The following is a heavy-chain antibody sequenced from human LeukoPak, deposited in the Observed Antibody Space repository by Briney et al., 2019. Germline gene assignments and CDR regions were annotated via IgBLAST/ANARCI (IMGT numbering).Heavy chain of an antibody. Sequence: ASVKVSCKASGYTFTGYYMHWVRQAPGQGLEWMGWINPNSGGTNYAQKFQGRVTMTRDTSISTAYMELSRLRFDDTAVYYCARVDTAMVKVGLFDYWGQGTLVTVPS. CDR3: ARVDTAMVKVGLFDY. CDR2: INPNSGGT. D-gene: IGHD5-18*01. J-gene: IGHJ4*02. V-gene: IGHV1-2*02. CDR1: GYTFTGYY.